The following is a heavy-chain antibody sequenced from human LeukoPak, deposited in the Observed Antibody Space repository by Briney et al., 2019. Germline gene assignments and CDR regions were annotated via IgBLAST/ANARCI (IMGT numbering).Heavy chain of an antibody. CDR1: GFSFRTYA. D-gene: IGHD2-15*01. V-gene: IGHV3-30*14. J-gene: IGHJ4*02. CDR3: ARVMGCSGGSCYYGSFDY. CDR2: ISYDGSTK. Sequence: GRSLRLSCAASGFSFRTYAMHWVRQAPGKGLEWVAFISYDGSTKYYADSVKGRFTISRDNSKNTLYLQMNSLRAEDTAVYYCARVMGCSGGSCYYGSFDYWGQGTLVTVSS.